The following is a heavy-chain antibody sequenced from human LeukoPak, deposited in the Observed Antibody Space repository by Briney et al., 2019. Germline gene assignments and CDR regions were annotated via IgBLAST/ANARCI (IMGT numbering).Heavy chain of an antibody. CDR1: GGSISSYY. D-gene: IGHD3/OR15-3a*01. J-gene: IGHJ5*02. Sequence: PSETLSLTCTVSGGSISSYYWSWIRQPAGKGLEWIGRIHTSGSTNYNPSLKSRVTMSVDTSKNQFSLKLSSVTAEDTAVYYCARDMLFGESVYNWFDPWGQGTLVTVSS. V-gene: IGHV4-4*07. CDR2: IHTSGST. CDR3: ARDMLFGESVYNWFDP.